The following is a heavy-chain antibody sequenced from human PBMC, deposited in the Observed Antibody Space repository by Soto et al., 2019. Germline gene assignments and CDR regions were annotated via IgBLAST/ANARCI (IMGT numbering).Heavy chain of an antibody. J-gene: IGHJ6*02. CDR2: IYHSGST. CDR3: ARGVEDSYYGMDV. CDR1: GGSISSSNW. V-gene: IGHV4-4*02. D-gene: IGHD2-21*01. Sequence: QVQLQESGPGLVKPSGTLSLTCAVSGGSISSSNWWSWVRQPPGEGLEWIGEIYHSGSTNYNPSHKSRLTISVDQSKNHFSLKLSAVTAADTAVYYGARGVEDSYYGMDVWGQGTTVTVSS.